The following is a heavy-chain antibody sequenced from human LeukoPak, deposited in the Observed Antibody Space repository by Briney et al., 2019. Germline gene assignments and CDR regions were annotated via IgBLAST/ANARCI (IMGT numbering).Heavy chain of an antibody. Sequence: SETLSLTCTVSGGSISSSNYYWGWIRQPPGKGLEWIGSIYYGGSTYNNPSLKSRVTISVDTSKNQFSLDLSSVTATDTAAYYCARLGPPSLTADWFDPWGQGTLVTVSS. CDR3: ARLGPPSLTADWFDP. D-gene: IGHD7-27*01. CDR1: GGSISSSNYY. CDR2: IYYGGST. J-gene: IGHJ5*02. V-gene: IGHV4-39*01.